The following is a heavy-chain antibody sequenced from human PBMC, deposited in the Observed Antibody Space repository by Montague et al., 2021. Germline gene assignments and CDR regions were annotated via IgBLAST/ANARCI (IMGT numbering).Heavy chain of an antibody. V-gene: IGHV4-59*01. CDR2: IYSSGNT. Sequence: SETLSLTCTVSGDSMNTYKWNWIRRPPGKGLEWIGYIYSSGNTNYNPSLKSRVTISVDTSRNQFSLEVRSVTAADTAKYYCARERSAFDFWGQGIMVTVSS. D-gene: IGHD1-26*01. J-gene: IGHJ3*01. CDR3: ARERSAFDF. CDR1: GDSMNTYK.